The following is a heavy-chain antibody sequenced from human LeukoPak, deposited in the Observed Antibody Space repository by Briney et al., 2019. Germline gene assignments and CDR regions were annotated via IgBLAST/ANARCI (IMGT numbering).Heavy chain of an antibody. J-gene: IGHJ3*02. Sequence: SGTLSLTCAVSGGSISSSNWWSWVRQPPGKGLEWIGEIYHSGSTNYNPSLKSRATISVDKSKNQFSLKLSSVTAADTAVYYCARRDYYDSSGYYYTNAFDIWGQGTMVTVSS. CDR2: IYHSGST. D-gene: IGHD3-22*01. CDR1: GGSISSSNW. CDR3: ARRDYYDSSGYYYTNAFDI. V-gene: IGHV4-4*02.